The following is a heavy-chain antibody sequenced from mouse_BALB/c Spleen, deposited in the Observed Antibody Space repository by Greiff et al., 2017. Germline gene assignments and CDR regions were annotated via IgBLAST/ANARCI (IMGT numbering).Heavy chain of an antibody. Sequence: QVQLQQSGPELVKPGASVKISCKASGYAFSSSWMNWVKQRPGQGLEWIGRIYPGDGDTNYNGKFKGKATLTADKSSSTAYMQLSSLTSVDSAVYFCASENYFDYWGQGTTLTVSS. CDR1: GYAFSSSW. CDR3: ASENYFDY. V-gene: IGHV1-82*01. J-gene: IGHJ2*01. CDR2: IYPGDGDT.